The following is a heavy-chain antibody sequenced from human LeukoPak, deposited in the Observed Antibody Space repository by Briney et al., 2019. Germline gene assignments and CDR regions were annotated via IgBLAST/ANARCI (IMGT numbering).Heavy chain of an antibody. CDR3: ARGRGSSWYRSVDYYYYMDV. D-gene: IGHD6-13*01. CDR1: GYTFTSYD. J-gene: IGHJ6*03. Sequence: ASVKVSCKASGYTFTSYDINWVRRATGQGLEWMGWMNPNSGNTGYAQKFQGRVTMTRNTSISTAYMELSSLRSEDTAVYYCARGRGSSWYRSVDYYYYMDVWGKGTTVTVSS. V-gene: IGHV1-8*01. CDR2: MNPNSGNT.